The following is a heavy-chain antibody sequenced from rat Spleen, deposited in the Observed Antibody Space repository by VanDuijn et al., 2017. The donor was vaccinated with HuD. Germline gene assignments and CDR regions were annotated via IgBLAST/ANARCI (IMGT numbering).Heavy chain of an antibody. Sequence: EVQLVESDGGLVQPGRSLKLSCAASGFTFSDYYMAWVRQAPTKGLEWVATINYDGSNTYYRDSVKGRFTISRDNAKSTLYLQMDSLRSEDTATYYCTRHFSPADYYSSFPVLYWGQGTLVTVSS. CDR1: GFTFSDYY. V-gene: IGHV5-29*01. CDR3: TRHFSPADYYSSFPVLY. D-gene: IGHD1-2*01. CDR2: INYDGSNT. J-gene: IGHJ3*01.